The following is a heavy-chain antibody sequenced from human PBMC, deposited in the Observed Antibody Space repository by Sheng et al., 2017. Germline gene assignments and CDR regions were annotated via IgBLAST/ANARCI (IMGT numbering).Heavy chain of an antibody. J-gene: IGHJ5*02. V-gene: IGHV4-4*07. CDR3: ARASYGVYWFDR. CDR1: GVSVSTFY. CDR2: IYKTGTT. Sequence: QVQLWESGPGLVKPFGDPCPLTCTVSGVSVSTFYWNWIRQSAGKGLEWIGRIYKTGTTDYNPSLKSRVTMSIDTSKNQFSLRVNSVTAADTAVYFCARASYGVYWFDRLGPGNPGHRLL. D-gene: IGHD2-8*01.